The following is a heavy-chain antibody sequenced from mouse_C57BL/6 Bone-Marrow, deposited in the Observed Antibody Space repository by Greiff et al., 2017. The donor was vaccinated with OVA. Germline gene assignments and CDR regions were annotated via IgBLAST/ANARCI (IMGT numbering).Heavy chain of an antibody. CDR1: GFNINDYY. CDR2: IDTEYGDT. Sequence: VQLMESGAEFVRPGASVKLSCTASGFNINDYYMHWVKERPEQGLEWIGWIDTEYGDTEYASKFQGKSTITADTSSKTVYLHLSSLTSEDTAVYYCTTYRYCVQGTALTVTS. CDR3: TTYRY. V-gene: IGHV14-4*01. J-gene: IGHJ2*01.